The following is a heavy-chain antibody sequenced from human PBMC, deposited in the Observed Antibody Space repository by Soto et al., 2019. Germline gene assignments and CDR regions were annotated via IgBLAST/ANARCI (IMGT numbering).Heavy chain of an antibody. Sequence: QVQLVESGGGVVEPGRSLRLSCAGSGFTFSNYGLHWVRQAPGKGLEWVAAISYDGSNAHYADSVKGRFTISRDYSKKMLYLQMDSLRPEDTAVYYCAKDGAPRYCTRSSCHPAGAYWGQGTLVTVSS. D-gene: IGHD2-15*01. CDR1: GFTFSNYG. V-gene: IGHV3-30*18. CDR2: ISYDGSNA. CDR3: AKDGAPRYCTRSSCHPAGAY. J-gene: IGHJ4*02.